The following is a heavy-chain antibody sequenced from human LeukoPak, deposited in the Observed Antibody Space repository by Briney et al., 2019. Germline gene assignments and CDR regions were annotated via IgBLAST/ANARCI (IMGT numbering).Heavy chain of an antibody. CDR2: ISTKRGNT. CDR1: GYTFTNYG. D-gene: IGHD4-23*01. Sequence: GASVKVSCKASGYTFTNYGISWVRQAPGQGLEWMGWISTKRGNTNYAQKLQGRVTMTTDTSTSTAYMELRSLRSDDTAVYYCARDRTVAPAGHFDYWGQGTLVTVSS. J-gene: IGHJ4*02. CDR3: ARDRTVAPAGHFDY. V-gene: IGHV1-18*01.